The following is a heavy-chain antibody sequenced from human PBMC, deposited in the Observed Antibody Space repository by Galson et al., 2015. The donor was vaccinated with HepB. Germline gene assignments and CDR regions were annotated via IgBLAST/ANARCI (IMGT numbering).Heavy chain of an antibody. V-gene: IGHV3-23*01. CDR2: ISYSGAGT. Sequence: SLRLSCAASGFTFSSYAMNWVRQAPGKGLEWVSDISYSGAGTDYADSVKGRFTVSRDNSKNTLYLQMNSLRADDTAVYYCAKGSRSAGVNTFFDSWGQGTLVTVSS. J-gene: IGHJ4*02. CDR3: AKGSRSAGVNTFFDS. CDR1: GFTFSSYA. D-gene: IGHD6-13*01.